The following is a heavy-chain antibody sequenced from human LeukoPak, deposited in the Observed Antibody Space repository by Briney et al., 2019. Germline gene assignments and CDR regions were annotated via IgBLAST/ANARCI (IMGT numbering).Heavy chain of an antibody. CDR2: IYYSGST. J-gene: IGHJ4*02. D-gene: IGHD3-9*01. Sequence: SETLSLTCTVSGGSISSYYWSWIRQPPGKGLEWIGYIYYSGSTNYNPSLKSRVTISVDTSKNQFSLKLSSVTAADTAVYYCARGLSIDTYWEILDYWGQGTLVTVSS. CDR3: ARGLSIDTYWEILDY. V-gene: IGHV4-59*01. CDR1: GGSISSYY.